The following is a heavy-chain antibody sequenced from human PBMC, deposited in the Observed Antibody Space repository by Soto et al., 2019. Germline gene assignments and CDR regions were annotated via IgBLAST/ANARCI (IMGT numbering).Heavy chain of an antibody. J-gene: IGHJ3*02. Sequence: QLQLQESGPGLVKPSETLSLTCTVSGGSISSSSYYWGWIRQPPGKGLEWIGSIYYSGSTYYNPSLKSRVTISVDTSKNQFSLKLSSVTAADTAVYYCARHPGLSPRLLRYFDWSHDAFDIWGQGTMVTVSS. V-gene: IGHV4-39*01. D-gene: IGHD3-9*01. CDR3: ARHPGLSPRLLRYFDWSHDAFDI. CDR2: IYYSGST. CDR1: GGSISSSSYY.